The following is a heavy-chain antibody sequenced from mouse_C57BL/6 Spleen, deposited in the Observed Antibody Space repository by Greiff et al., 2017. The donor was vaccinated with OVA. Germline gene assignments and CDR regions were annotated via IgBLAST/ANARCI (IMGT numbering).Heavy chain of an antibody. D-gene: IGHD1-1*01. CDR3: ARLDTTVSYYAMDY. CDR2: IYPRSGNT. Sequence: QVQLQQSGAELARPGASVKLSCKASGYTFTSYGISWVKQRTGQGLEWIGEIYPRSGNTYYNEKFKGKATLTADKSSSTAYMELRSLTSEDSAVYFWARLDTTVSYYAMDYWGQGTSVTVSS. V-gene: IGHV1-81*01. CDR1: GYTFTSYG. J-gene: IGHJ4*01.